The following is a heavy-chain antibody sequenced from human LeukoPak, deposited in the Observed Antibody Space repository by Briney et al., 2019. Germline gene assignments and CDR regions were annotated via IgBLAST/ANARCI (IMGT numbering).Heavy chain of an antibody. Sequence: GGSLSLSCATSGFTFNNYNMNLVRQAPGRALEWVSSNTSSGTYIFYADSVEGRFPIPRDNAKNSLYLQMYSLGPEDTAVYYCARGRGVGATALDYWGQGTLVTVSS. D-gene: IGHD1-26*01. J-gene: IGHJ4*02. CDR1: GFTFNNYN. CDR2: NTSSGTYI. V-gene: IGHV3-21*01. CDR3: ARGRGVGATALDY.